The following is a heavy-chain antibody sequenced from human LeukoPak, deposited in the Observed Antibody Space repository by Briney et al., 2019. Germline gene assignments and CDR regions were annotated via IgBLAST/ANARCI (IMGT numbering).Heavy chain of an antibody. V-gene: IGHV3-30*18. D-gene: IGHD6-19*01. J-gene: IGHJ4*02. Sequence: PGGSRRLSCAASGLTFSSYGMHWVRKAPGKGLEWVAVISYDGSNKYYADSVKGRFTISRDNSKNTLYLQMNSLRAEDTAVYYCAKGVAGIHYFDYWGQGTLVTVSS. CDR3: AKGVAGIHYFDY. CDR2: ISYDGSNK. CDR1: GLTFSSYG.